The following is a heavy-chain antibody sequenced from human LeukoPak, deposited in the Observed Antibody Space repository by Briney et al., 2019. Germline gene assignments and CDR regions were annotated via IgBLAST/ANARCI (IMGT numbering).Heavy chain of an antibody. Sequence: ASVTVSFTSSGYTFTSYARYWVRQAPAQGLEWVGWSNTNTGNPTYAHGFTGRLVFSLDTSVSTAYLQISSLKADDTAVYYCARTGIYGAPPYYYYGMDVWGQGTTVTVSS. CDR2: SNTNTGNP. D-gene: IGHD4-17*01. CDR3: ARTGIYGAPPYYYYGMDV. V-gene: IGHV7-4-1*02. CDR1: GYTFTSYA. J-gene: IGHJ6*01.